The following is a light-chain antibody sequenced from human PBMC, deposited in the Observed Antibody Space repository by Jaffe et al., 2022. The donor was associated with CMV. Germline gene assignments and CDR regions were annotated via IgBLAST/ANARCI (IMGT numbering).Light chain of an antibody. CDR2: RNN. J-gene: IGLJ2*01. V-gene: IGLV3-9*01. Sequence: SYELTQPLSVSLALGQTARIICGGNNIGTKNVNWYQQKPGQAPVLVIYRNNNRPSGIPERFSGSNSGTTATLTISRAQAGDEADYYCQAWDNTVVFGGGTRLTVL. CDR1: NIGTKN. CDR3: QAWDNTVV.